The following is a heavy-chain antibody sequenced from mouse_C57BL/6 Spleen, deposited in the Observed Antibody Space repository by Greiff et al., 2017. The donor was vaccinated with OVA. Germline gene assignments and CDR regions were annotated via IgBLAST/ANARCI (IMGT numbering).Heavy chain of an antibody. CDR1: GFSFNTYA. J-gene: IGHJ1*03. CDR2: IRSKSNNYAT. D-gene: IGHD1-1*01. V-gene: IGHV10-1*01. Sequence: EVKVEESGGGLVQPKGSLKLSCAASGFSFNTYAMNWVRQAPGKGLEWVARIRSKSNNYATYYADSVKDRFTISRDASESMLYLQMNNLKTEDTAMYYCVRHAVTTVVEDWYFDVWGTGTTVTVSS. CDR3: VRHAVTTVVEDWYFDV.